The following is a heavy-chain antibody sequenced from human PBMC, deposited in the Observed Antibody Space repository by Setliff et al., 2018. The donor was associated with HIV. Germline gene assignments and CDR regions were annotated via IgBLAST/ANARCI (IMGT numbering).Heavy chain of an antibody. J-gene: IGHJ6*02. CDR1: GYTFTGHY. D-gene: IGHD2-2*01. V-gene: IGHV1-2*02. Sequence: ASVKVSCKASGYTFTGHYLHWVRQAPGQGLEWLGWVNPNSGDAIYAQNFQGRVTMTRDTSINAAYMELRGPRSDDTAVYYCARNFGPSPSGKYYYYYGMDIWGQGTTVTVSS. CDR2: VNPNSGDA. CDR3: ARNFGPSPSGKYYYYYGMDI.